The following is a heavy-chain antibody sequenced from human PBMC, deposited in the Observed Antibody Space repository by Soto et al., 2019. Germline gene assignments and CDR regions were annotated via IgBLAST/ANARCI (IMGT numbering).Heavy chain of an antibody. D-gene: IGHD2-15*01. CDR2: IYYSGST. CDR3: ARAGGRSGGIYGMDV. V-gene: IGHV4-30-4*01. Sequence: QVQLQESGPGLVKPSQTLSLTCTVSGGSISSGDYYWSWIRQPPGKGLEWIGYIYYSGSTYYNPSLKSRVTISVDTSKNQFSQKLSSVTAADTAVYYCARAGGRSGGIYGMDVWGQGTTVTVSS. CDR1: GGSISSGDYY. J-gene: IGHJ6*02.